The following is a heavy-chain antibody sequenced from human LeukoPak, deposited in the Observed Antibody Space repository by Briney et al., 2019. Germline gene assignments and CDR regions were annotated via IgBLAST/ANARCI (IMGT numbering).Heavy chain of an antibody. J-gene: IGHJ4*02. V-gene: IGHV3-23*01. CDR3: ARRFYGDYLGANYYFDY. CDR1: GFTFSSYA. D-gene: IGHD4-17*01. CDR2: ISGSGGST. Sequence: GGSLRLSCAASGFTFSSYAMSWVRQAPGKGLEWVSAISGSGGSTYYADSVKGRFTISRDNAKNSLYLQMNSLRAEDTAVYYCARRFYGDYLGANYYFDYWGQGTLVTVSS.